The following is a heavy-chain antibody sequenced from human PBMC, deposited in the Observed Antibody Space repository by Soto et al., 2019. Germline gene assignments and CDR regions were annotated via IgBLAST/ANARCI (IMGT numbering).Heavy chain of an antibody. CDR3: AKAQGSYWGIFDF. V-gene: IGHV3-23*01. CDR1: GFPFSSTD. D-gene: IGHD3-10*01. Sequence: GGSLRLSCAASGFPFSSTDMTWCRQAPGKGLDWVSTSDGSGGTTYYADPVKSRFTISRDNSMNTVYPQKKSRRAEYSAVYYCAKAQGSYWGIFDFWGQGTVVTVSS. J-gene: IGHJ4*02. CDR2: SDGSGGTT.